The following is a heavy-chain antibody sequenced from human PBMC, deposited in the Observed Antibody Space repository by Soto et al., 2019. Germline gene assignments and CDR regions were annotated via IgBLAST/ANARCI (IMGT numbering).Heavy chain of an antibody. CDR1: GFTFSSYG. D-gene: IGHD6-13*01. CDR3: ARGEEVIIAAAAFDY. V-gene: IGHV3-33*01. J-gene: IGHJ4*02. Sequence: GGSLRLSCAASGFTFSSYGMHWVRQAPGKGLEWVAVIWYDGSNKYYADSVKGRFTISRDNSKNTLYLQMNSLRAEDTAVYYCARGEEVIIAAAAFDYWGQGTLVTVSS. CDR2: IWYDGSNK.